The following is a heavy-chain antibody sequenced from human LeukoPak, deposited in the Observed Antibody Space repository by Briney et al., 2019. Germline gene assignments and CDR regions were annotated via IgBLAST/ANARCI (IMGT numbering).Heavy chain of an antibody. CDR3: AAVGDCSGGSCYSYSAFDI. D-gene: IGHD2-15*01. CDR1: AYFIFSGYY. CDR2: IYHSGST. Sequence: PSETLSLTCSVSAYFIFSGYYWGWIRQPPGKGLEWIGSIYHSGSTYYNPSLKSRVTISLDTSKNQFSLKLTSVTAADTAVYYCAAVGDCSGGSCYSYSAFDIWGQGTMVTVSS. J-gene: IGHJ3*02. V-gene: IGHV4-38-2*02.